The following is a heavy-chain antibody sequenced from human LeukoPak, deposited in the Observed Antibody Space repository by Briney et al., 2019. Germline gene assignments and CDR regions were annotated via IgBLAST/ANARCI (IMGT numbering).Heavy chain of an antibody. J-gene: IGHJ4*02. Sequence: GGSLRLSCAASGFIFSTYSRTWVRQAPGKGLEWVSSMSSGGTYIYYADSVRGRFTISRDNAKNSLSLVMKSLRAEDTAVYYCARDRPTGASRLFVVQWGQGTLVTVSS. V-gene: IGHV3-21*01. CDR3: ARDRPTGASRLFVVQ. CDR2: MSSGGTYI. D-gene: IGHD3-3*01. CDR1: GFIFSTYS.